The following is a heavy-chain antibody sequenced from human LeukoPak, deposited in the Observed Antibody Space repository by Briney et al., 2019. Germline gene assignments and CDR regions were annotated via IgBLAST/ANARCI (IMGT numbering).Heavy chain of an antibody. V-gene: IGHV1-69*13. D-gene: IGHD2-21*02. J-gene: IGHJ3*02. CDR1: GGTFSRYA. Sequence: SVKVSCKASGGTFSRYAISWVRQAPGQGLEWMGGIIPIFGTANYAQKFQGRVTITADESTSTAYMELSSLRSEDTAVYYCARSKVVTAIFDAFDIWGQGTMVTVSS. CDR3: ARSKVVTAIFDAFDI. CDR2: IIPIFGTA.